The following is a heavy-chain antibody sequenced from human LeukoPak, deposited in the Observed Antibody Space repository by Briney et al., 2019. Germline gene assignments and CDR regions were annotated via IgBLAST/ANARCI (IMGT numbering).Heavy chain of an antibody. J-gene: IGHJ4*02. Sequence: SETLSLTCTVSGGPINDYYWSWIRQPPGKGLEWIGYIYYSGSTMYNPSLKSRVTISVDTSKNQFSLGLRSVTAADTAVYYCARDGHFDYYDSSIDYWGQGTLVTVSS. V-gene: IGHV4-59*01. CDR3: ARDGHFDYYDSSIDY. D-gene: IGHD3-22*01. CDR2: IYYSGST. CDR1: GGPINDYY.